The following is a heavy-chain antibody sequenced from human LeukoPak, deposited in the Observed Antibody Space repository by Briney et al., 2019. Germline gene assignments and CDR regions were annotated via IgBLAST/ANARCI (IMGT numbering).Heavy chain of an antibody. V-gene: IGHV3-23*01. Sequence: GGSLRLSCAASGFTFSSYAMSWVRQAPGKGLGWGSAISGSGGSTYYADSVKGRFTISRDNSKNTLYLQMNSLRAEDTAVYYCAKPPWELKSPEYFQHWGQGTLVTVSS. CDR1: GFTFSSYA. J-gene: IGHJ1*01. CDR3: AKPPWELKSPEYFQH. D-gene: IGHD1-26*01. CDR2: ISGSGGST.